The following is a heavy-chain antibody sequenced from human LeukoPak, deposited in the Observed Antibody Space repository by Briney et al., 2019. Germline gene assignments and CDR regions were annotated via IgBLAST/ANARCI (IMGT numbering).Heavy chain of an antibody. CDR2: ISGSGGST. CDR3: AKEASRGSSFAYTPIEKPYYLDY. J-gene: IGHJ4*02. CDR1: GFTFSSYA. D-gene: IGHD5-18*01. V-gene: IGHV3-23*01. Sequence: GGSLRLSCAASGFTFSSYAMSWVRQAPGKGLEWVSAISGSGGSTYYADSVKGRFTISRDNSKNTLFLQMNSLRAEDTAVYYCAKEASRGSSFAYTPIEKPYYLDYWGQGTLVTVSS.